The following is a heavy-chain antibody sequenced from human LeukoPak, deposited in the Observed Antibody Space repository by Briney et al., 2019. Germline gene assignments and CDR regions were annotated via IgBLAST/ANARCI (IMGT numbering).Heavy chain of an antibody. V-gene: IGHV4-39*01. D-gene: IGHD6-19*01. CDR3: ARLGGAVATGPSAGLYFDY. J-gene: IGHJ4*02. CDR1: GGSISSSSYY. Sequence: SETLSLTCTVSGGSISSSSYYWGWIRQPPGKGLEWIGSIYYSGSTYYNPSLKSRVTISVDTSKNQFSLKLSSVTAADTAVYYCARLGGAVATGPSAGLYFDYWGQGTLVTVSS. CDR2: IYYSGST.